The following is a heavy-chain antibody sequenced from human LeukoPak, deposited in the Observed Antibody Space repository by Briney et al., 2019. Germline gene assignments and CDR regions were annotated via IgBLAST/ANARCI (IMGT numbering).Heavy chain of an antibody. V-gene: IGHV4-61*02. CDR2: IYTSGST. CDR1: GGSISSSSYY. J-gene: IGHJ5*02. D-gene: IGHD3-3*01. CDR3: ARDWDDFWSGYPNWFDP. Sequence: SETLSLTCTVSGGSISSSSYYWSWIRQPAGKGLEWIGRIYTSGSTNYNPSLKSRVTMSVDTSKNQFSLKLSSVTAADTAVYYCARDWDDFWSGYPNWFDPWGQGTLVTVSS.